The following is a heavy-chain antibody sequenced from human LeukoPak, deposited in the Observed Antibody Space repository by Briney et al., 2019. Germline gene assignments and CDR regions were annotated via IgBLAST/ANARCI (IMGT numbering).Heavy chain of an antibody. D-gene: IGHD3-22*01. Sequence: ASVTVSCKASGYTFTSYDINWVRQATGQGLEWMGWMNPNSGNTGYAQKFQGRVTMTRNTSISTAYMELSSLRSEDTAVYYCARADYYDSSGYTRLYYFDYWGQGTLVTVSS. CDR2: MNPNSGNT. V-gene: IGHV1-8*01. J-gene: IGHJ4*02. CDR1: GYTFTSYD. CDR3: ARADYYDSSGYTRLYYFDY.